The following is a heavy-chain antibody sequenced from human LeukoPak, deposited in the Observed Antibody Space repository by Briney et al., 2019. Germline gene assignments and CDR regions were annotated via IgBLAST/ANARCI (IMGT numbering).Heavy chain of an antibody. CDR3: AKEGRFVVVPAAIDY. CDR2: ISGSGGST. V-gene: IGHV3-23*01. D-gene: IGHD2-2*01. J-gene: IGHJ4*02. Sequence: GGSLRLSCAASGFTFSSYAMSWVRQAPGKGLEWVSAISGSGGSTYYADSVKGWFTISRDNSKNTLYLQMNSLRAEDTAVYYCAKEGRFVVVPAAIDYWGQGTLVTVSS. CDR1: GFTFSSYA.